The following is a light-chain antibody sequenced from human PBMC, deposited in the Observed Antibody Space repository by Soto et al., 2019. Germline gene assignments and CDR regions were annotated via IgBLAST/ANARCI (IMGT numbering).Light chain of an antibody. J-gene: IGKJ5*01. CDR1: QSVSSY. V-gene: IGKV3-11*01. Sequence: EIVLTQSPATLSLSPGERATLSCRASQSVSSYLAWYQQKPGQAPRLLIYDASNRATGIPARFSGSGSGTDFTLTISSLEPEDFAVYYCQQRSIFGQGTRLRL. CDR3: QQRSI. CDR2: DAS.